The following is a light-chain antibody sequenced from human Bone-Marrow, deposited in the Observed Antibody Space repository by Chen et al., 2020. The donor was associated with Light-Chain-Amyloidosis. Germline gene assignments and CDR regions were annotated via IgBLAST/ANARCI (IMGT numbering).Light chain of an antibody. CDR1: SGSIATNY. V-gene: IGLV6-57*01. CDR3: QSYQGSSQGV. J-gene: IGLJ3*02. Sequence: NFMLTQPPSVSESPGKTVIISCTRSSGSIATNYVQWYQQRPGSSPTTFIYEDVQRPPGVPDRFSGSIDRSSNSASLTISGLKTEDEADYYCQSYQGSSQGVFGGGTKLTVL. CDR2: EDV.